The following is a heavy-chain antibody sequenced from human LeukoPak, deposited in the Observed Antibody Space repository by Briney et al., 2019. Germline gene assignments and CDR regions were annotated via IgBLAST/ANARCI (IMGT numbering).Heavy chain of an antibody. Sequence: PGGPLRLSCVTSGFIFSTYTMHWVRQAPGKGLEWVSSVSSSSRFIYYAESMKGRFTISRDDAKSSVFLQMDSLRAEDTAVYYCARDGYDGAYYFDNWGQGTLVTVSS. CDR2: VSSSSRFI. CDR1: GFIFSTYT. J-gene: IGHJ4*02. D-gene: IGHD5-12*01. V-gene: IGHV3-21*01. CDR3: ARDGYDGAYYFDN.